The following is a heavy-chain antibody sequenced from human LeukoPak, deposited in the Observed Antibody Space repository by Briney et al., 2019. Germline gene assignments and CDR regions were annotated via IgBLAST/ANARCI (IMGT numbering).Heavy chain of an antibody. CDR3: ARGLRTVVVPAARVVDAFDV. Sequence: NPSETLSLTCTVSGGSISSGGYYWSWIRQHPGKGLEWIGYIYYSGSTYYNPSLKSRVTISVDTSKNQFSLKLSSVTAADTAVYYCARGLRTVVVPAARVVDAFDVWGQGTMVTVSS. V-gene: IGHV4-31*03. CDR2: IYYSGST. D-gene: IGHD2-2*01. CDR1: GGSISSGGYY. J-gene: IGHJ3*01.